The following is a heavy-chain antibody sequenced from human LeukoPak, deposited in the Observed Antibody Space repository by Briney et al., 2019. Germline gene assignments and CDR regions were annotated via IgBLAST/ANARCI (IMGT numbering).Heavy chain of an antibody. Sequence: GGSLRLSCAASGFTFSSYSMNWVRQAPGKGLEWVAFIRYDGSNKYYADSVKGRFTISRDNSKNTLYLQMNSLRAEDTAVYYCAKDGEQWLVRGGYYFDYWGQGTLVTVSS. V-gene: IGHV3-30*02. CDR3: AKDGEQWLVRGGYYFDY. J-gene: IGHJ4*02. CDR2: IRYDGSNK. D-gene: IGHD6-19*01. CDR1: GFTFSSYS.